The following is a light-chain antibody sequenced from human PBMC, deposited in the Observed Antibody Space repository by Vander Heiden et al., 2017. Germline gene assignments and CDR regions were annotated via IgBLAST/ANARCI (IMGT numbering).Light chain of an antibody. Sequence: DIQMTQSPSSLSASVGDRISITCRASQSISNYLNWYQKKSGSAPKLLIYAASVLQNGVPSRFSGSGSGTDFTLTISSLQPEVFATYYCQQSSSMPWTFGQGTKVEIK. CDR2: AAS. V-gene: IGKV1-39*01. CDR3: QQSSSMPWT. CDR1: QSISNY. J-gene: IGKJ1*01.